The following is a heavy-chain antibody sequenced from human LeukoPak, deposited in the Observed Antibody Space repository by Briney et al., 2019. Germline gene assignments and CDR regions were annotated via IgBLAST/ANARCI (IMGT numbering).Heavy chain of an antibody. CDR1: GGSISSYY. Sequence: SETLSLTCTVSGGSISSYYWSWIRQPPGKGLEWIGSIYYSGSTYYNPSLKSRVTISVDTSKNQFSLKLSSVTAADTAVYYCARIGSGLYYYYYYMDVWGKGTTVTVSS. D-gene: IGHD2-15*01. V-gene: IGHV4-39*07. CDR3: ARIGSGLYYYYYYMDV. CDR2: IYYSGST. J-gene: IGHJ6*03.